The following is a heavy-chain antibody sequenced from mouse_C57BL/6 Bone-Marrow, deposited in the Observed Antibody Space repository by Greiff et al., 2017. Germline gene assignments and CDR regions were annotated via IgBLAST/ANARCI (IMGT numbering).Heavy chain of an antibody. Sequence: EVQRVESGGGLVKPGGSLKLSCAASGFTFSDYGMHWVRQAPEKGLEWVAYISSGSSTIYYADTVKGRFTISRDNAKNTLFLQMTSLRSEDTAMYYCARPGFRFLYYYAMDHWAQGTPFTVSS. J-gene: IGHJ4*01. CDR3: ARPGFRFLYYYAMDH. CDR2: ISSGSSTI. V-gene: IGHV5-17*01. D-gene: IGHD3-1*01. CDR1: GFTFSDYG.